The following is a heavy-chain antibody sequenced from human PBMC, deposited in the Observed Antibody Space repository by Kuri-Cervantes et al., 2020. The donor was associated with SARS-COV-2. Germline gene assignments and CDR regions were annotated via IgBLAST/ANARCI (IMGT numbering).Heavy chain of an antibody. Sequence: ASVKVSCKASGYTFTSYAMHWVRQAPGQRLEWMGWINAGNGNTKYSQKFQGRVTITRDTSASTAYMELSSLRSEDTAVYYCASELDQYYYDSSGLYYWGQGTLVTVSS. D-gene: IGHD3-22*01. CDR1: GYTFTSYA. J-gene: IGHJ4*02. CDR2: INAGNGNT. CDR3: ASELDQYYYDSSGLYY. V-gene: IGHV1-3*01.